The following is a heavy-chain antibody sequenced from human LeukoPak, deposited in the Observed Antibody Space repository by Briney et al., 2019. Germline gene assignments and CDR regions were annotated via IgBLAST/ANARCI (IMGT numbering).Heavy chain of an antibody. CDR3: TTVGSSLKFDY. CDR1: GFSLSSYE. J-gene: IGHJ4*02. Sequence: GGSLRLSCEASGFSLSSYEMSWVRQAPGKGLEWVGRIKSKTDGGTTDYAAPVKGRFTISRDDSKNTLYLQMNSLKTEDTAVYYCTTVGSSLKFDYWGQGTLVTVSS. CDR2: IKSKTDGGTT. D-gene: IGHD6-13*01. V-gene: IGHV3-15*01.